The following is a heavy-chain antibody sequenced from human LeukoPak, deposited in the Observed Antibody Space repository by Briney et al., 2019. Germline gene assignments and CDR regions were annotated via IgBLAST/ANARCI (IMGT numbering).Heavy chain of an antibody. CDR3: AKDPPWDADCTNGVCYTSRFDY. V-gene: IGHV3-23*01. D-gene: IGHD2-8*01. CDR2: ISGSGGST. Sequence: PGGSLRLSCAASGFTFSSYAMSWTRQAPGKGLEWVSAISGSGGSTYYADSVKGRFTISRDNSKNTLYLQMNSLRAEDTAVYYCAKDPPWDADCTNGVCYTSRFDYWGQGTLVTVSS. CDR1: GFTFSSYA. J-gene: IGHJ4*02.